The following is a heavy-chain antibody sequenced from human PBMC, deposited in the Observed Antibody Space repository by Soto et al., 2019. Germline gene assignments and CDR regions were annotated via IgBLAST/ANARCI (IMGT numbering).Heavy chain of an antibody. Sequence: QVQLQESGPGLVKPSQTLSLTCTVSGGSISSGDYYWSWIRQPPGKGLEWIGYIYYSGSTYYNPSLKSRVTISVDTSKNQFSLKLSSVTAADTAVYYCSGIVVVVAAPADNDAFDIWGQGTMVTVSS. V-gene: IGHV4-30-4*01. CDR2: IYYSGST. D-gene: IGHD2-15*01. J-gene: IGHJ3*02. CDR3: SGIVVVVAAPADNDAFDI. CDR1: GGSISSGDYY.